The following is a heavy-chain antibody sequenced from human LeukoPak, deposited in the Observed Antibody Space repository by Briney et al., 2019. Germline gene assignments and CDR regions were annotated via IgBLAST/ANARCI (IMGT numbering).Heavy chain of an antibody. CDR3: ARDWNVVVTHYYYGMDV. D-gene: IGHD2-21*02. V-gene: IGHV1-69*05. Sequence: ASVKVSCKASGGTFSSYAISWVRQAPGQGLEWMGGIIPIFGTANYAQKFQGRVTITTDESTSTAYMELSSLRSEDTAVYYCARDWNVVVTHYYYGMDVWGQGTTVTVSS. CDR1: GGTFSSYA. J-gene: IGHJ6*02. CDR2: IIPIFGTA.